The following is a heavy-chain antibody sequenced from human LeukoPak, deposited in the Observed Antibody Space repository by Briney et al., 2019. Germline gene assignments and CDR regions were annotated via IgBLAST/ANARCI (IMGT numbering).Heavy chain of an antibody. V-gene: IGHV4-59*11. CDR3: ARATCRSTSCYAVPFDI. J-gene: IGHJ3*02. CDR1: GGSISSHY. Sequence: KPSETLSLTCTVSGGSISSHYWSWIRQPPGKGLEWIGYIYYSGTTNYNPSLKSRVTISVDTSKNQFSLKLSSVTAADTAVYYCARATCRSTSCYAVPFDIWGQGTMVTVSS. D-gene: IGHD2-2*01. CDR2: IYYSGTT.